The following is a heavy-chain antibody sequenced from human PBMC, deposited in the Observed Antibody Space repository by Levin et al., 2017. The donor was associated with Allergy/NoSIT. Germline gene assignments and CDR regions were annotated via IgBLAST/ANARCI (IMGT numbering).Heavy chain of an antibody. Sequence: SCAASGFTVSSSYMSWVRQAPGKGLEWVSIIYSGGIAYYADSVKGRFTISSDISNDALYLQMNSLRAEDTAVYYCAREHHCGGDCWGQGILVTVSS. CDR2: IYSGGIA. J-gene: IGHJ4*02. V-gene: IGHV3-66*01. CDR3: AREHHCGGDC. D-gene: IGHD2-21*01. CDR1: GFTVSSSY.